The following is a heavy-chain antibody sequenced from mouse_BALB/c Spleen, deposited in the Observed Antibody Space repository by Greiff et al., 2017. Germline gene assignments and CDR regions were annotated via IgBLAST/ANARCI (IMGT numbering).Heavy chain of an antibody. CDR1: GFSFTSYC. CDR3: AKGGLRRAWFAY. CDR2: IWGDGST. J-gene: IGHJ3*01. Sequence: VKLQESGPGLVAPSQTLSITCTVSGFSFTSYCVSWVRQPPGKGLEWLGVIWGDGSTNYHSALISRLSISNDNTKSQIFLRLNSLQTYDTASYYCAKGGLRRAWFAYWGQGTLVTVSA. V-gene: IGHV2-3*01. D-gene: IGHD2-4*01.